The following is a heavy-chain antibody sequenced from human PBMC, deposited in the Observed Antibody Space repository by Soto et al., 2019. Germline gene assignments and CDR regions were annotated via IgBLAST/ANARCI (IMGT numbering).Heavy chain of an antibody. Sequence: EVQLLDSGGGLVQPGGSLRLSCAASGFTFRTYPMSWVRQAPGKGLEWVSDISGPGGSTYYADSVRGRFTISRDNSKNTVYLQMNSLRDEDTAVYYCVKRPLKFSGSYFDYWGQGTLVTVSS. J-gene: IGHJ4*02. CDR3: VKRPLKFSGSYFDY. CDR1: GFTFRTYP. CDR2: ISGPGGST. D-gene: IGHD1-26*01. V-gene: IGHV3-23*01.